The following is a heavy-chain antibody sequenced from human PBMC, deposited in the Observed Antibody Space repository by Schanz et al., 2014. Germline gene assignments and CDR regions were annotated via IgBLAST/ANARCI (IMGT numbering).Heavy chain of an antibody. D-gene: IGHD5-18*01. V-gene: IGHV1-18*01. J-gene: IGHJ6*02. Sequence: QVQLVQSGGEMKKPGASVKVSCKASGYTFTSYGINWVRQAPGQGLEWMGWINGYNGHTLYAQKFQGRVTITADKSTSTASMELSSLRSEDTAVYYCARGPSQGYSYGHNIGAYYYGMDVWGQGTTVTVSS. CDR1: GYTFTSYG. CDR2: INGYNGHT. CDR3: ARGPSQGYSYGHNIGAYYYGMDV.